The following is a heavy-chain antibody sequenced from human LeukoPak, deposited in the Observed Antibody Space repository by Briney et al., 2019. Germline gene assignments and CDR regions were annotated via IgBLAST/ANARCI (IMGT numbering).Heavy chain of an antibody. J-gene: IGHJ4*02. V-gene: IGHV3-7*01. CDR1: GFTFSSYW. CDR3: ARGDIVVVPADHHLYYFDY. CDR2: IKQDGSEK. Sequence: PGGSLRLSCAASGFTFSSYWMSWVRQAPGKGLEWVANIKQDGSEKYYVDSVKGRFTISRDNAKNSLYLQMNSLRAEDTAVYYCARGDIVVVPADHHLYYFDYWGQGTLVTVSS. D-gene: IGHD2-2*01.